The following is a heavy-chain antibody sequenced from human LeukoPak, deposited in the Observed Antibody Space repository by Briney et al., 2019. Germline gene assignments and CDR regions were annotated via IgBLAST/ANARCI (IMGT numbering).Heavy chain of an antibody. CDR1: GGSISSSSYY. CDR2: IYSSGST. Sequence: SETLSLTCTVSGGSISSSSYYWGWIRQPPGKGLEWIGSIYSSGSTYYNPSLKSRVTISVDTSKNQFSLKLSSVTAADTAVYYCARGPYYDSSGKYHNYYMDVWGKGTTVTLSS. V-gene: IGHV4-39*07. J-gene: IGHJ6*03. D-gene: IGHD3-22*01. CDR3: ARGPYYDSSGKYHNYYMDV.